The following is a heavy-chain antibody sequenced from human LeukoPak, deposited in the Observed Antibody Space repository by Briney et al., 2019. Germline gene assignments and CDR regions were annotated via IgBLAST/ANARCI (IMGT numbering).Heavy chain of an antibody. J-gene: IGHJ4*02. V-gene: IGHV4-59*01. D-gene: IGHD6-19*01. Sequence: SETLSLTCTVSGGSMSSYYWSWIRQPPGKGLEWIGYIYYSGSTNYNPSLKSRVTISVDTSKNQFSLKLSSVTAADTAVYYCARGGSGWWGEDYWGQGTLVTVSS. CDR2: IYYSGST. CDR3: ARGGSGWWGEDY. CDR1: GGSMSSYY.